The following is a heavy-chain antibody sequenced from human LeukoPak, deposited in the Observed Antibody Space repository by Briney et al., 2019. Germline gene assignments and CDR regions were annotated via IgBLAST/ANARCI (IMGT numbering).Heavy chain of an antibody. Sequence: PGGSLRLSCAASGFTFSSYAMNWVRQAPGKGLEWVSYISSSGSTIYYADSVKGRFTISRDNAKNSLYLQMNSLRAEDTAVYYCARYYGSGSSPSYYFDYWGQGTLVTVSS. V-gene: IGHV3-48*03. CDR1: GFTFSSYA. CDR2: ISSSGSTI. D-gene: IGHD3-10*01. CDR3: ARYYGSGSSPSYYFDY. J-gene: IGHJ4*02.